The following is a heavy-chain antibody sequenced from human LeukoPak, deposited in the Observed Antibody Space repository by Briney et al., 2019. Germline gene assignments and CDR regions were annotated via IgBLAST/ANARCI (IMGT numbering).Heavy chain of an antibody. D-gene: IGHD1-14*01. Sequence: GESLKISCKASGYSFTNYWIDWVRQMPGKGLEWVGIIYPGDSDTRYSPSFQGQVTISADKSINTAYLQWRSLTASDTAMYYCARHSGGEPGDAFDIWGHGTMVIVSS. V-gene: IGHV5-51*01. CDR1: GYSFTNYW. CDR3: ARHSGGEPGDAFDI. CDR2: IYPGDSDT. J-gene: IGHJ3*02.